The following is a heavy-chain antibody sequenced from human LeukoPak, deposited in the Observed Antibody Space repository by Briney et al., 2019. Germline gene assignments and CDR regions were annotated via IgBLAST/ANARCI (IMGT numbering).Heavy chain of an antibody. Sequence: SETLSLTCAVSGYSISSGYYWGWIRQPPGKGLEWIGSIYHSGSTYYNPSLKGRVTISVDTSKNQFSLKLSSVTAADTAVYYCARQESDFDYWGQGTLVTVSS. CDR1: GYSISSGYY. V-gene: IGHV4-38-2*01. D-gene: IGHD3-10*01. J-gene: IGHJ4*02. CDR3: ARQESDFDY. CDR2: IYHSGST.